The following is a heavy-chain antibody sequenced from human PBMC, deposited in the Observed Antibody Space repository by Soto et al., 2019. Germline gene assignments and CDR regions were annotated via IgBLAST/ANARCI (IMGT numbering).Heavy chain of an antibody. V-gene: IGHV3-48*01. CDR1: GFTFSSYS. Sequence: GGSLRLSCAASGFTFSSYSMNWVRQAPGKGLEWVSYISSSSSTIYYADSVKGRFTISRDNAKNSLYLQMNSLRAEDTTVYYCARHPERIAQIGWFDPWGQGTLVTVSS. D-gene: IGHD6-13*01. CDR2: ISSSSSTI. CDR3: ARHPERIAQIGWFDP. J-gene: IGHJ5*02.